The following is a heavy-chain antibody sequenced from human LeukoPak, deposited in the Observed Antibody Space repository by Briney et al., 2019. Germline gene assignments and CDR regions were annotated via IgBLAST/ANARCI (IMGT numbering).Heavy chain of an antibody. J-gene: IGHJ6*03. CDR1: GFAFSRYG. D-gene: IGHD3-10*01. V-gene: IGHV3-30*02. CDR2: IPYDGKNK. CDR3: AKGVGGSANYYYMDV. Sequence: GGSLRLSCAASGFAFSRYGIHWVRQAPGGGLEWVAFIPYDGKNKFYADSVKGRFTISRDNSKNTLYLQMNSLRDEDTAVYYCAKGVGGSANYYYMDVWGQGTTVTVS.